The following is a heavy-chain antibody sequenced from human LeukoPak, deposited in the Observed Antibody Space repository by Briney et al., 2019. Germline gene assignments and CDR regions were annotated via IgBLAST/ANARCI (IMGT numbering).Heavy chain of an antibody. CDR1: GFTFSSYS. J-gene: IGHJ6*02. V-gene: IGHV3-21*01. CDR3: ARDPGLRYFDWLFPADYYGMDV. D-gene: IGHD3-9*01. Sequence: GGSLRLSCAASGFTFSSYSMNWVRQAPGKGLEWVSSISSSSSYIYYAGSVKGRFTISRDNAKNSLYLQMNSLRAEDTAVYYCARDPGLRYFDWLFPADYYGMDVWGQGTTVTVSS. CDR2: ISSSSSYI.